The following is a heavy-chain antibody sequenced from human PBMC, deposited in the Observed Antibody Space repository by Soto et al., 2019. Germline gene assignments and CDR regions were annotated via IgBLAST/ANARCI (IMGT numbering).Heavy chain of an antibody. D-gene: IGHD7-27*01. CDR1: GFALSNARMG. CDR2: IFSNDEK. Sequence: QVTLKESGPVLVKPTETLTLTCTVSGFALSNARMGVSWIRQPPGKALEWLAHIFSNDEKSYSTSLKSRLTISKDTSKSQVVLTMTNTDPVDTATYYCARLTGGPYYYYYYGMDVWGQGTTVTVSS. J-gene: IGHJ6*02. V-gene: IGHV2-26*01. CDR3: ARLTGGPYYYYYYGMDV.